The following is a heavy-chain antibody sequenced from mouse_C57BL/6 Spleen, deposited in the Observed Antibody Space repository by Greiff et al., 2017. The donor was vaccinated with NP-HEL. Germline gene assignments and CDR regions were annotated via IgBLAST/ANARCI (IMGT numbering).Heavy chain of an antibody. Sequence: EVQRVESGGGLVQPGGSMKLSCVASGFTFSNYWMNWVRQSPEKGLEWVAQIRLKSDNYATHYAESVKGRFTNSRDESKSSVYLQMNNLRAEDTGIYYCTDYYGYGTWYCDVWGTGTTVTVSS. CDR2: IRLKSDNYAT. J-gene: IGHJ1*03. V-gene: IGHV6-3*01. CDR3: TDYYGYGTWYCDV. D-gene: IGHD2-2*01. CDR1: GFTFSNYW.